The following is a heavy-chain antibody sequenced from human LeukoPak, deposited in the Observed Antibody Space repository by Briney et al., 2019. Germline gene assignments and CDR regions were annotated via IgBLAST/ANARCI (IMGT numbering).Heavy chain of an antibody. CDR3: AKDCYKRGSSTSCLFDY. V-gene: IGHV3-23*01. J-gene: IGHJ4*02. Sequence: GGSLRLSCAASGFTFSSYAMSWVRQAPGKGLEWVSAISGSGGSTYYADSVKGRFTISRDNSKNTLYLQMNSLRAEDTAVYYCAKDCYKRGSSTSCLFDYWGQGTLVTVSS. CDR2: ISGSGGST. CDR1: GFTFSSYA. D-gene: IGHD2-2*01.